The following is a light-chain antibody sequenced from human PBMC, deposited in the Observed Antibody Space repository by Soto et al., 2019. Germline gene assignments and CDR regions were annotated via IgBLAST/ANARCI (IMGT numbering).Light chain of an antibody. J-gene: IGLJ1*01. CDR1: SSNIESDT. CDR3: AAWDDRLNGHV. Sequence: QSVLTRPPSASGTPGQRVTISCSGSSSNIESDTVNWFQQVPGTAPKLLIYRNNQRPSGVPDRFSGSKSGTSASLAISGLQSGDEADYYCAAWDDRLNGHVFGTGTKVTVL. V-gene: IGLV1-44*01. CDR2: RNN.